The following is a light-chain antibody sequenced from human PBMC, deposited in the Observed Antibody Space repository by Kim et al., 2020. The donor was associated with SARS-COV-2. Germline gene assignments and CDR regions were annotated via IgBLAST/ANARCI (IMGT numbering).Light chain of an antibody. Sequence: LTPGRRAAPACAASQRATYFAWYQQRPGQALRLLNYGASSSAIGIPDRFSGSVSGKDFALTISRLEPEDFRVYYCQLYGSSHTITFGQGTRLEIK. CDR2: GAS. CDR1: QRATY. V-gene: IGKV3-20*01. CDR3: QLYGSSHTIT. J-gene: IGKJ5*01.